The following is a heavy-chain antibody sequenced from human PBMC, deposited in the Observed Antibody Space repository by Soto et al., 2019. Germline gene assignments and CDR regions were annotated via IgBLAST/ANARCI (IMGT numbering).Heavy chain of an antibody. CDR3: ARSETSRDYYFDY. Sequence: SETLSLTCAVYGGSFSGYYWSWIRQPPGKGLEWIGEINHSGSTNYNPSLKSRVTISVDTSKDQFSLKLSSVTAADTAVYYCARSETSRDYYFDYWGQGTLVTAPQ. CDR1: GGSFSGYY. V-gene: IGHV4-34*01. CDR2: INHSGST. J-gene: IGHJ4*02.